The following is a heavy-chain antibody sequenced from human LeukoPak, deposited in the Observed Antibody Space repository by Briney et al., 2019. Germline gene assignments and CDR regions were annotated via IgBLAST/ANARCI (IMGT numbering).Heavy chain of an antibody. CDR1: GYTFTDYY. J-gene: IGHJ4*02. D-gene: IGHD4-17*01. CDR2: ISPNSGGT. Sequence: SVKVSCKASGYTFTDYYVHWVRQAPGQGLEWMGRISPNSGGTNYAQKFRGRLTVTRDTSISTAYMELSSLRSDDTAVYYCAKNRAGDYADYWGQGTLVTVSS. V-gene: IGHV1-2*06. CDR3: AKNRAGDYADY.